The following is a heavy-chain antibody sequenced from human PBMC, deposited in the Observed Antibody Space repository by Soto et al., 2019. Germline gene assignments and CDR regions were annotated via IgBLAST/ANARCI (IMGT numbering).Heavy chain of an antibody. CDR2: IYDGGST. D-gene: IGHD5-12*01. Sequence: PSETLSLTCTVSGGSISSHYWSWIRQPAGRGLEWIGRIYDGGSTNYNRYLKRRVTMSLDTSRNQFSLKLTSVTAADTAMYYCARAGGYEVQGNNWFGPWGQGTRGTVSS. CDR1: GGSISSHY. J-gene: IGHJ5*02. CDR3: ARAGGYEVQGNNWFGP. V-gene: IGHV4-4*07.